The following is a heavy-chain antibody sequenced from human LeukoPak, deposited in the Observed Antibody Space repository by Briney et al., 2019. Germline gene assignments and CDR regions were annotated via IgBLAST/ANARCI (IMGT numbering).Heavy chain of an antibody. CDR2: IYPGDSDT. CDR1: GYSFTSYW. CDR3: ARRGRGYSYGPPVYYFDY. Sequence: GESLKISCKGSGYSFTSYWIGWVRQLPGKGLEWMGIIYPGDSDTRYSPSFQGQVTISADKSISTAYLQWSSLKASDTAMYYCARRGRGYSYGPPVYYFDYWGQGTLVTVSS. V-gene: IGHV5-51*01. D-gene: IGHD5-18*01. J-gene: IGHJ4*02.